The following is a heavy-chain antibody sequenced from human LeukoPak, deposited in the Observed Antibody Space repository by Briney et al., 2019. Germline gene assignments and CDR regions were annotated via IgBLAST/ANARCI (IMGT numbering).Heavy chain of an antibody. CDR1: GGSFSGYY. D-gene: IGHD2-2*01. V-gene: IGHV4-34*01. CDR3: ARLPLVPAAKPLGYYYYMDV. Sequence: PSETLSLTCAVYGGSFSGYYWSWIRQPPGKGLEWIGEINHSGSTNYNPSLKSRVTISVDTSKNQFSLKLSSVTAADTAVYYCARLPLVPAAKPLGYYYYMDVWGKGTTVTVSS. J-gene: IGHJ6*03. CDR2: INHSGST.